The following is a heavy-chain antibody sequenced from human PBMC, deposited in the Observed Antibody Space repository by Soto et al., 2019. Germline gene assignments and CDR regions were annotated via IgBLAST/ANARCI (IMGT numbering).Heavy chain of an antibody. CDR3: TTDGSKYGSGSSKNYYYYGMDV. Sequence: EVQLVESGGGLVKPGGSLRLSCAASGFTFSNAWMSWVRQAPGKGLEWVGRIKSKTDGGTTDYAAPVKGRFTISRDDSNNTLYLQMNSLKTEDTAVYYCTTDGSKYGSGSSKNYYYYGMDVWGQGTTVTVSS. D-gene: IGHD3-10*01. J-gene: IGHJ6*02. CDR1: GFTFSNAW. V-gene: IGHV3-15*01. CDR2: IKSKTDGGTT.